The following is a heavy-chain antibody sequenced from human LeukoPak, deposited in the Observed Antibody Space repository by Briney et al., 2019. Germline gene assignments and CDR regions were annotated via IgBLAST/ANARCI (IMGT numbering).Heavy chain of an antibody. CDR2: ISGGGEDT. D-gene: IGHD1-1*01. V-gene: IGHV3-23*01. Sequence: PGGSLRLSCAASRFDFSSYRMNWVRQAPGKGLEWVSAISGGGEDTYYPDSVKGRFTISRDNSKNTLYLQMNSLRAEDTAIYYCAKPRAMTTGVGRYFDLWGRGTLVTVSS. CDR1: RFDFSSYR. J-gene: IGHJ2*01. CDR3: AKPRAMTTGVGRYFDL.